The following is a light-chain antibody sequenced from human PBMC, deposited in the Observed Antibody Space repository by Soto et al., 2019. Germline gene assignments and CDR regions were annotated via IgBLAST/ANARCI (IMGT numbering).Light chain of an antibody. J-gene: IGKJ2*01. CDR3: QQYGSSPYT. V-gene: IGKV3-20*01. CDR1: QSVSSSY. Sequence: EIVLTQSPGTLSLSPGERATLSCRASQSVSSSYLAWYRQKLGQAPRLLIYGASSRATGIQDRFSGSGSGTDFTLTISRLEPEDFAVYYCQQYGSSPYTFGQGTKLEIK. CDR2: GAS.